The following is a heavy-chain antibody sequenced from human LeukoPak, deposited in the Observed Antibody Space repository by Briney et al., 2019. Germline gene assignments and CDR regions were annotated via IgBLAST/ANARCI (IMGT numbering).Heavy chain of an antibody. CDR2: IYYSGST. CDR1: GGSISSSSYY. J-gene: IGHJ3*02. Sequence: SETLSLTCTVSGGSISSSSYYWGWIRQPPGKGLEWIGSIYYSGSTYYNPSLKSRVTISVDTSKNQFSLKLSSVTAADTAVYYCARDIGYSYGHDAFDIWGQGTMVTVSS. D-gene: IGHD5-18*01. V-gene: IGHV4-39*02. CDR3: ARDIGYSYGHDAFDI.